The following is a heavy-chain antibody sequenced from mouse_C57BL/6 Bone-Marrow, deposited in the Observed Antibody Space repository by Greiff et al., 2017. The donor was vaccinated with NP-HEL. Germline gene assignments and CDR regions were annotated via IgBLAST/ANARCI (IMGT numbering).Heavy chain of an antibody. CDR2: INPGSGGT. Sequence: QVQLQQSGAELVRPGTSVKVSCKASGYAFTNYLIEWVKQRPGQGLEWIGVINPGSGGTNYNEKFKGKATLTADKSSSTAYMQLSSLTSEDSAVYCCARKGFAYWGKGARVTVSA. CDR1: GYAFTNYL. V-gene: IGHV1-54*01. CDR3: ARKGFAY. J-gene: IGHJ3*01.